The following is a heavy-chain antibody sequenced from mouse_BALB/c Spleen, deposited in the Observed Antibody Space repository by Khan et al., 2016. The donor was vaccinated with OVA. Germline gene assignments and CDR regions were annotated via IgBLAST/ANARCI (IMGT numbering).Heavy chain of an antibody. J-gene: IGHJ3*01. CDR3: VNHGSSSAWFTY. V-gene: IGHV1-7*01. Sequence: QVQLKQSGAELAKPGASVKMSCKASDYTFTNYWMHWVKQRPGQGLVWIGYINPSTDYTEYNQKFKDKATLTADKSSSTAYMQLSILTSEDSAVYYCVNHGSSSAWFTYWGQGTLVTVSA. D-gene: IGHD1-1*01. CDR2: INPSTDYT. CDR1: DYTFTNYW.